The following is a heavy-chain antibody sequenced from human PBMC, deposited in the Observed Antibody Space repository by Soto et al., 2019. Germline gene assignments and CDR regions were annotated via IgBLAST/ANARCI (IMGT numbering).Heavy chain of an antibody. Sequence: QITLKDSGPTLMKPTQTLTLTCTFSGFSLNTRGVCVGWIRQPPGKALEWLAHIYWDDDKRYSPSLKNRLTITKGTSKNQVVLTVTNVDPDDTATYYCAHLGITGTTSWFDPWGQGTLVTVSS. V-gene: IGHV2-5*02. CDR3: AHLGITGTTSWFDP. CDR2: IYWDDDK. D-gene: IGHD1-20*01. CDR1: GFSLNTRGVC. J-gene: IGHJ5*02.